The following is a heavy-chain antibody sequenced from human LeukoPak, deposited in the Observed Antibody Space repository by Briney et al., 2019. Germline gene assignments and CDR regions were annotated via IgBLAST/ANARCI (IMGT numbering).Heavy chain of an antibody. J-gene: IGHJ4*02. CDR3: ARDDSIISFSYYYDSSGYYYVSAFDY. CDR2: INPNSGGT. Sequence: ASVKVSCKASGYTFTGYYMHWVRQAPGQGLEWMGWINPNSGGTNHAQKFQGRVTMTRDTSISTAYMELSRLRSDDTAVYYCARDDSIISFSYYYDSSGYYYVSAFDYWGQGTLVTVSS. CDR1: GYTFTGYY. D-gene: IGHD3-22*01. V-gene: IGHV1-2*02.